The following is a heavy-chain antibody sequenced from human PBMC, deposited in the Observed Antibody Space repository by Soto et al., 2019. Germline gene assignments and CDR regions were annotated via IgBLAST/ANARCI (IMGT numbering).Heavy chain of an antibody. Sequence: QVHLLLQSGAEVKKPGSSVKVSCKASGGTPSNTAISWVRQAPGQGLGWLGGIIPVFGLVKYAQKFQGRVTITADESTSTVYMELSSLRSDDTAVYFCATELGENPASPFDAWGQGTLVTVSS. V-gene: IGHV1-69*01. J-gene: IGHJ4*02. D-gene: IGHD3-10*01. CDR2: IIPVFGLV. CDR3: ATELGENPASPFDA. CDR1: GGTPSNTA.